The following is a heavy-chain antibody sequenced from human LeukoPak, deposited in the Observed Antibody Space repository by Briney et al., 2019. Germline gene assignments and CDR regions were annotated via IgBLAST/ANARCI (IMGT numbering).Heavy chain of an antibody. J-gene: IGHJ3*02. Sequence: SETLSLTCTVSGGSFSTYQRTWLRQTAGRGLQWIGRIHTRGTLNYNPSIQTRVTMSLDTAKRQFSLKLSSVTAADTAVYYCARESTTVGAIGAFDIWGQGTMVAVSS. CDR3: ARESTTVGAIGAFDI. D-gene: IGHD1-26*01. CDR1: GGSFSTYQ. CDR2: IHTRGTL. V-gene: IGHV4-4*07.